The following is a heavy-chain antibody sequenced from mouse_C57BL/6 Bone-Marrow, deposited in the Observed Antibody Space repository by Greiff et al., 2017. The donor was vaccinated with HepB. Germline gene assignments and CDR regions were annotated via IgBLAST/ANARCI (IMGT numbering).Heavy chain of an antibody. CDR3: ARATVVDRDWYFDV. CDR1: GFSFTSYA. CDR2: IWTGGGT. V-gene: IGHV2-9-1*01. J-gene: IGHJ1*03. D-gene: IGHD1-1*01. Sequence: VQVVESGPGLVAPSQSLSITCTVSGFSFTSYAISWVRQPPGKGLEWLGVIWTGGGTNYNSALKSRLSISKDNSKSQVFLKMNSLQTDDTARYYCARATVVDRDWYFDVWGTGTTVTVSS.